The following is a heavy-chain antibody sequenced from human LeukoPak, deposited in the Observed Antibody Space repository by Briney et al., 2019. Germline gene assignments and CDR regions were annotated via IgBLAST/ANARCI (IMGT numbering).Heavy chain of an antibody. J-gene: IGHJ4*02. V-gene: IGHV4-34*01. D-gene: IGHD3-9*01. Sequence: PSETLSLTCAVYGGSFSGYYWSWIRQPPGKGLEWIGEINHSGSTNYNPSLKSRVTVSVDTSKNQFSLKLSSVTAADTAVYYCARRVLRYFDWLDYWGQGTLVTVSS. CDR3: ARRVLRYFDWLDY. CDR2: INHSGST. CDR1: GGSFSGYY.